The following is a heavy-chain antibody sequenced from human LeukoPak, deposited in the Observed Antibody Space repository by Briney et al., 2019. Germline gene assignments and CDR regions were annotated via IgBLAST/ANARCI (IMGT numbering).Heavy chain of an antibody. D-gene: IGHD2-21*01. Sequence: ASVTVSCKASGYTFTIYDINWVRQATGQGLEWMGWMNPNSGNTGYAQKFQGRVTMTRNTSISTAYMELSSLRSEDTAVYYCARALIFPNDDAFDIWGQGTMVTVSS. CDR1: GYTFTIYD. CDR2: MNPNSGNT. V-gene: IGHV1-8*01. CDR3: ARALIFPNDDAFDI. J-gene: IGHJ3*02.